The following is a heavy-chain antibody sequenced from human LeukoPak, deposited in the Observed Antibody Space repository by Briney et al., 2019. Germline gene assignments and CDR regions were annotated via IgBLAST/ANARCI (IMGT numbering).Heavy chain of an antibody. J-gene: IGHJ4*02. CDR1: GFNFSSYG. Sequence: GGSLRLSCEASGFNFSSYGMHWVRQAPGKGLEWVAVLSADGSHKQFADSVKDRFAISRDNSKKTLYLQMNGLRAEDTAVYYCAKGGVSDRGSWYGDYFDYWGQGTLVAVSS. D-gene: IGHD6-13*01. CDR2: LSADGSHK. CDR3: AKGGVSDRGSWYGDYFDY. V-gene: IGHV3-30*18.